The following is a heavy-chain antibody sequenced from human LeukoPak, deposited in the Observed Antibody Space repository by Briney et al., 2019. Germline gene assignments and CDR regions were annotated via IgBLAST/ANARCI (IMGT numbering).Heavy chain of an antibody. Sequence: PGGSLRLSCAASGFTFSSYSMSWVRQAPGKGLEWVSLISGNGGTTYYADSVKGRFTISRDNSKNTLHLQMNSPRAEDTAVYYCAKVRPSNWSGDFDHWGQGALVTVSS. CDR3: AKVRPSNWSGDFDH. J-gene: IGHJ4*02. CDR2: ISGNGGTT. D-gene: IGHD1-20*01. CDR1: GFTFSSYS. V-gene: IGHV3-23*01.